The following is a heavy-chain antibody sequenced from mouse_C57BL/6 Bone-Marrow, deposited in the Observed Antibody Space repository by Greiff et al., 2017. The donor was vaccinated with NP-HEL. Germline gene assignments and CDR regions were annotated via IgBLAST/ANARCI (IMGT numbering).Heavy chain of an antibody. J-gene: IGHJ4*01. CDR3: ARVYYYGSSYKAMDY. CDR1: GYTFTSYG. Sequence: QVQLKQSGAELARPGASVKLSCKASGYTFTSYGISWVKQRTGQGLEWIGEIYPRSGNTYYNEKSKGKATLTADKSSSTAYMELRSLTSEDSAVYFCARVYYYGSSYKAMDYWGQGTSVTVSS. D-gene: IGHD1-1*01. CDR2: IYPRSGNT. V-gene: IGHV1-81*01.